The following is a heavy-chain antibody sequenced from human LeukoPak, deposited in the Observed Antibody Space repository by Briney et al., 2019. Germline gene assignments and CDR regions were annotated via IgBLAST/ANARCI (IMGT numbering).Heavy chain of an antibody. CDR1: GFTSSSYS. CDR3: ARWSYGSGYALDY. Sequence: PGGSLRLSCAASGFTSSSYSVNWVRQAPGKGLEWVSYISGSSNTIYYADSVKGRFTISRDNAKNSLYLQMNSLRAEDTAVYYCARWSYGSGYALDYWGQGTLVTVSS. V-gene: IGHV3-48*01. CDR2: ISGSSNTI. D-gene: IGHD5-12*01. J-gene: IGHJ4*02.